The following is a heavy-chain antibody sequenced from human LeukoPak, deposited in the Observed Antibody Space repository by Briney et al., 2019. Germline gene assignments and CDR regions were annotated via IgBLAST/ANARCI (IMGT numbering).Heavy chain of an antibody. CDR3: ARGSWNYGPHYFDY. Sequence: GGSLRLSCAASGFTFSSYAMHWVRQAPGKGLEWVAVISYDGNNKYYADSVKGRFTISRDNSKNTLYLQMNSLRAEDTAVYYCARGSWNYGPHYFDYWGQGTLVTVSS. CDR1: GFTFSSYA. J-gene: IGHJ4*02. CDR2: ISYDGNNK. D-gene: IGHD1-7*01. V-gene: IGHV3-30-3*01.